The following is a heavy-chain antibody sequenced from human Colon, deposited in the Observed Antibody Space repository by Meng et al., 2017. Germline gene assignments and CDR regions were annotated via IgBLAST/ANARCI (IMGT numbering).Heavy chain of an antibody. CDR3: ASFPPPGKQWLVADY. Sequence: QVQLQGSGPGLVKPSGTPSLTCAVSGGSISSSNWWSWVRQPPGKGLEWIGEIYHSGSTNYNPSLKSRVTISVDKSKNQFSLKLSSVTAADTAVYYCASFPPPGKQWLVADYWGQGTLVTVSS. D-gene: IGHD6-19*01. CDR2: IYHSGST. CDR1: GGSISSSNW. J-gene: IGHJ4*02. V-gene: IGHV4-4*02.